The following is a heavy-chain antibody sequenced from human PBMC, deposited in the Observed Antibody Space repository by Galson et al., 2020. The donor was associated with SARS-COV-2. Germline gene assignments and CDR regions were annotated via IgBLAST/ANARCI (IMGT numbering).Heavy chain of an antibody. D-gene: IGHD3-10*01. CDR3: AKAAVFFWCGQVPGSSRMDV. Sequence: GGSLRLSCAAAGFTFNNYGMHWVRQAPGKGLEWVAVISYDGSLQYYADSVKGRFTISRDHSKNTLYLQMNSLRVEDTAVYYCAKAAVFFWCGQVPGSSRMDVWGQGTSVTGS. V-gene: IGHV3-30*18. CDR1: GFTFNNYG. J-gene: IGHJ6*02. CDR2: ISYDGSLQ.